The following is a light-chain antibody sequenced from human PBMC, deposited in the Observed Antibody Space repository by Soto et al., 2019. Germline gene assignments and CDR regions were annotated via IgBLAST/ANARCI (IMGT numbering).Light chain of an antibody. CDR1: SSDIGGYNF. J-gene: IGLJ2*01. V-gene: IGLV2-14*01. Sequence: QSALTQPASVSGSPGQSITISCTGTSSDIGGYNFVSWYQQHPGKAPKLMIYEVSNRPSGVSNRFSASKSGNTASLTISGLQDDDAADYYCSSSTATNTYVIFGGGTKLTVL. CDR2: EVS. CDR3: SSSTATNTYVI.